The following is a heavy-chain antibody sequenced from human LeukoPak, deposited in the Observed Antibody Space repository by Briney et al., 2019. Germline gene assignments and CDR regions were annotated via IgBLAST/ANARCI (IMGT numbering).Heavy chain of an antibody. CDR2: IWYDGSNK. V-gene: IGHV3-30*19. J-gene: IGHJ6*02. CDR3: ARGRVLRALTYYYYGMDV. Sequence: GRSLRLSCAASGFTFSSYGMHWVRQAPGKGLEWVAVIWYDGSNKYYADSVKGRFTISRDNSKNTLYLQMNSLRAEDTAVYYCARGRVLRALTYYYYGMDVWGQGTTVTVSS. CDR1: GFTFSSYG. D-gene: IGHD4-17*01.